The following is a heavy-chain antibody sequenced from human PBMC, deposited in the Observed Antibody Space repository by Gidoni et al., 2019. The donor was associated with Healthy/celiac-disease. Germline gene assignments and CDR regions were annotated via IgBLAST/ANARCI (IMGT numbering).Heavy chain of an antibody. CDR1: GYTFTGYY. CDR3: ARGTYYYDSSGYPEYFQH. V-gene: IGHV1-2*06. J-gene: IGHJ1*01. Sequence: QVQLVQSGAEVKKPGASVKVSCKASGYTFTGYYMHWVRQAPGQGLEWMGRINPNSGGTNYAQKFQGRVTMTRDTSISTAYMEPSRLRSDDTAVYYCARGTYYYDSSGYPEYFQHWGQGTLVTVSS. D-gene: IGHD3-22*01. CDR2: INPNSGGT.